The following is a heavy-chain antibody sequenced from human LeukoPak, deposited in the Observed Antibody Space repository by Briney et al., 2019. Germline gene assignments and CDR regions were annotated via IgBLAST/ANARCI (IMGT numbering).Heavy chain of an antibody. CDR2: IIPILGIA. D-gene: IGHD4-17*01. CDR1: GGTFSSYT. J-gene: IGHJ4*02. Sequence: EASVKVSCKASGGTFSSYTTSWVRQAPGQGLEWMGRIIPILGIANYAQKFQGRVTITADKSTSTAYMELSSLRSEDTAVYYCARVKRDYGDYEVDYWGQGTLVTVSS. V-gene: IGHV1-69*02. CDR3: ARVKRDYGDYEVDY.